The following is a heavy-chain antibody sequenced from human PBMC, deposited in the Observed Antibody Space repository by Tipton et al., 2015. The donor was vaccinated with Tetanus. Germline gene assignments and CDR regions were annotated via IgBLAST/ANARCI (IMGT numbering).Heavy chain of an antibody. CDR2: MNPNSGNT. Sequence: QSGAEVKKPGASVKVSCKASGYTFTSYDINWVRQATGQGLEWMGWMNPNSGNTGYAQKFQGRVTMTRNTSISTAYMELSSLRSEDTAVYYCARVRLLRFWFDPWGQGTLVTVSS. D-gene: IGHD1-26*01. CDR1: GYTFTSYD. V-gene: IGHV1-8*01. J-gene: IGHJ5*02. CDR3: ARVRLLRFWFDP.